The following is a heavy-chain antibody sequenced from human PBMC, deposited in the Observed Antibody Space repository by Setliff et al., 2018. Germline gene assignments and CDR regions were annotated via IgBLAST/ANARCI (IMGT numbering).Heavy chain of an antibody. D-gene: IGHD6-19*01. CDR2: VYTTGST. CDR1: GGSMGSYY. V-gene: IGHV4-4*07. Sequence: SETLSLTCTVSGGSMGSYYWTWIRQSAGKGLEWIGRVYTTGSTAFNPSLNSRVTMSLDKSKNQFSLKLYSVTAADTAVYYCTRNFLGWLARFWGRGTLVTVSS. CDR3: TRNFLGWLARF. J-gene: IGHJ4*02.